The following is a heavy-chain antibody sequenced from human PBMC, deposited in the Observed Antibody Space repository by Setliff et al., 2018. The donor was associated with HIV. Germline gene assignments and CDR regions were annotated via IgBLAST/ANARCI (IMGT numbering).Heavy chain of an antibody. CDR1: GYTFTDYY. J-gene: IGHJ4*02. D-gene: IGHD2-2*01. CDR2: INPKFGGT. Sequence: ASVKVSCKASGYTFTDYYFHWVRQAPGQGLEWMGWINPKFGGTLYAQKFQGRVTMTRDTSISTAYMDLRRLRSDDTAMYYCARGAFVVIPTARHDFDYWGQGTLVTVSS. V-gene: IGHV1-2*02. CDR3: ARGAFVVIPTARHDFDY.